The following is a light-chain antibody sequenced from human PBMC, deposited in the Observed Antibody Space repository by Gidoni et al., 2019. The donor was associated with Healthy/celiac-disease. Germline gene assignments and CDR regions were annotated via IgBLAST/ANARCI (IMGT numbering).Light chain of an antibody. V-gene: IGKV1-5*03. Sequence: DIQMTQSPSTLSASVGDRVTITGRASQSISSWLAWYQQKPGKAPKLLIYKASSLESGVPSRFSGSGSGTEFTLTIRSLQPDDFATYYCQQYNSYPRPFGQGPKVEIK. CDR2: KAS. J-gene: IGKJ1*01. CDR3: QQYNSYPRP. CDR1: QSISSW.